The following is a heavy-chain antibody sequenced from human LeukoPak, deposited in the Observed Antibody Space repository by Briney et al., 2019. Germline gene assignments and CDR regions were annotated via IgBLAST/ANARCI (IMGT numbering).Heavy chain of an antibody. Sequence: SETLSLTCTVSGDSISRYYWSWIPQPPRKRLEWIGYIYTSGGTNYIPSLKGRVTISLDTSKNQFSLKLSSVTAADSAVYYCARLTRLSTSPDRYYLDYWGQGTLVTVSS. CDR2: IYTSGGT. D-gene: IGHD6-6*01. CDR3: ARLTRLSTSPDRYYLDY. J-gene: IGHJ4*02. CDR1: GDSISRYY. V-gene: IGHV4-4*09.